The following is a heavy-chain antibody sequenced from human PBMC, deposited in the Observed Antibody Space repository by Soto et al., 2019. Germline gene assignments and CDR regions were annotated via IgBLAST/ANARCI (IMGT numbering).Heavy chain of an antibody. Sequence: SETLSLTCTVSGGSISSYYCSWLRQPPGKGLEWIGYIYYSGSTNYNPSLKSRVTISVDTSKNQFSLKLSSVTAADTAVYYCARVTNDYGDYVGAFDIWGQGTMVTVS. CDR3: ARVTNDYGDYVGAFDI. D-gene: IGHD4-17*01. CDR1: GGSISSYY. J-gene: IGHJ3*02. V-gene: IGHV4-59*01. CDR2: IYYSGST.